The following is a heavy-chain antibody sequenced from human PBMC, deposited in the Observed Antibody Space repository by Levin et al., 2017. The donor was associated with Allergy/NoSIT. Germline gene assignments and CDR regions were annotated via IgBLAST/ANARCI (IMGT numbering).Heavy chain of an antibody. CDR1: GFSFRSYA. CDR2: ITSDGTNK. J-gene: IGHJ4*02. D-gene: IGHD2-21*02. CDR3: ARVSWGLASCGGDCPSGDY. Sequence: PGGSLRLSCAASGFSFRSYAMHWVRQAPGKGLEWVAVITSDGTNKNYADFVKGRFTVSRDNSKYMVYLEMNSLRAEDTAVYYCARVSWGLASCGGDCPSGDYWGQGTLVTVSS. V-gene: IGHV3-30-3*01.